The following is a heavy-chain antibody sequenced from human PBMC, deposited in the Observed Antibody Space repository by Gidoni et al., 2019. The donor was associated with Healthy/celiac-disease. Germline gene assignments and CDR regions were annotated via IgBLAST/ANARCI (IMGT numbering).Heavy chain of an antibody. V-gene: IGHV3-74*01. CDR2: INSDGSST. J-gene: IGHJ6*02. CDR1: GFTFSSYW. D-gene: IGHD3-10*01. CDR3: ARDRGVRPGMDV. Sequence: GGGLVQPGGSLRLSCAASGFTFSSYWMHWVRQAPGKGLVWVSRINSDGSSTSYADSVKGRFTISRDNAKNTLYLQMNRLRAEDTAVYYCARDRGVRPGMDVWGQGTTVTVSS.